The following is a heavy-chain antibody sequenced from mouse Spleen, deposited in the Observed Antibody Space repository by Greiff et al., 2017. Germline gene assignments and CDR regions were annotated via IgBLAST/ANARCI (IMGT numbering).Heavy chain of an antibody. CDR3: ARGGAYYRYDDAMDY. V-gene: IGHV1-18*01. D-gene: IGHD2-14*01. Sequence: VEPGASVKIPCKASGYTFTDYNMDWVKQSHGKSLEWIGDINPNNGGTIYNQKFKGKATLTVDKSSSTAYMELRSLTSEDTAVYYCARGGAYYRYDDAMDYWGQGTSVTVSS. CDR1: GYTFTDYN. J-gene: IGHJ4*01. CDR2: INPNNGGT.